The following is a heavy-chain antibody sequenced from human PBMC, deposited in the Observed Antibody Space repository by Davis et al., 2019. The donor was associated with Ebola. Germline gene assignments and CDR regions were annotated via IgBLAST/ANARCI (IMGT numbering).Heavy chain of an antibody. J-gene: IGHJ5*02. CDR2: VYYNGNT. Sequence: MPGGSLRLSCTVSGASVSNPTYYWSWIRQSTGKGLEWIGYVYYNGNTNYSPSLKSRVYISIDTSKNQFSLKLSSVTAADTAVYYCARGRGWLQSNWFDPWGQGTLVTVSP. V-gene: IGHV4-61*01. CDR1: GASVSNPTYY. D-gene: IGHD5-24*01. CDR3: ARGRGWLQSNWFDP.